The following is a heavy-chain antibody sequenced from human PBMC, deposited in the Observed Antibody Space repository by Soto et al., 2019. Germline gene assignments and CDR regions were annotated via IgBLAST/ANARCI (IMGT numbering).Heavy chain of an antibody. D-gene: IGHD3-22*01. J-gene: IGHJ4*02. CDR2: IDPSDSQT. Sequence: PREALKISCKVSGYRVAGYCITWVRPTTGKGLEWMGRIDPSDSQTYYSPSFRGHVTISVTKSITTVFLQWSSLRASDTAMYYCARQIYDSDTGPNFQYYFDSWGQGTPVTVSS. CDR3: ARQIYDSDTGPNFQYYFDS. V-gene: IGHV5-10-1*01. CDR1: GYRVAGYC.